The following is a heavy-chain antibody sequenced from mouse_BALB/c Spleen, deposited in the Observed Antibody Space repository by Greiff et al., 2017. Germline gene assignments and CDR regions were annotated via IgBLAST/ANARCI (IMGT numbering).Heavy chain of an antibody. D-gene: IGHD2-4*01. CDR2: INPGSGGT. J-gene: IGHJ1*01. CDR3: ARRYDYERGYFDV. Sequence: QVQLQQSGAELVRPGTSVKVSCKASGYAFTNYLIEWVKQRPGQGLEWIGVINPGSGGTNYNEKFKGKATLTADKSSSTAYMQLSSLTSDDSAVYFCARRYDYERGYFDVWGAGTTVTVSS. V-gene: IGHV1-54*03. CDR1: GYAFTNYL.